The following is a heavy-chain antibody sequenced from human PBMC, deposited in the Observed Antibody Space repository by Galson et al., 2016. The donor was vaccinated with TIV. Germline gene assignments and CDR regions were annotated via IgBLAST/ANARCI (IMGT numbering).Heavy chain of an antibody. J-gene: IGHJ3*01. CDR1: GYTFTGNY. V-gene: IGHV1-2*04. Sequence: SVKVSCKASGYTFTGNYMHWVRQAPGQGLEWMGWINPKIGDTSYAQKFQDWVNMTRDMSTSTVYMELSRLRSDDTAVYYCARNVYCSSAFDVWGQGTPVTVSS. CDR2: INPKIGDT. D-gene: IGHD2-8*01. CDR3: ARNVYCSSAFDV.